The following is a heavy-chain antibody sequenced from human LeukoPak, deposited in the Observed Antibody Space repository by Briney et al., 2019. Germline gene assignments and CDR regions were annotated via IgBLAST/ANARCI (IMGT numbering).Heavy chain of an antibody. CDR1: GFTFSKYW. Sequence: PGGSLRLSCAASGFTFSKYWMTWVRQAPGKGLQWVAHIKGGGSDKYYVDSVKGRFTSSRDNAKTSLYLQMNSLRPEDTAVYYCATWSSGWQFDYWGQGTLVSVSS. CDR2: IKGGGSDK. D-gene: IGHD6-19*01. CDR3: ATWSSGWQFDY. J-gene: IGHJ4*02. V-gene: IGHV3-7*05.